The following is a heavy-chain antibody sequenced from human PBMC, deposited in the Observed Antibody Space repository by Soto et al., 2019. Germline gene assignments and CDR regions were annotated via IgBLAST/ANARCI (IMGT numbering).Heavy chain of an antibody. CDR2: ISDGGDST. D-gene: IGHD5-12*01. J-gene: IGHJ4*02. Sequence: GGSLRLSCAASGFTFSNCAMIWVRQGPEKGLEWVSVISDGGDSTYYADSVKGRFTISRDNSKSTLYLQMNSLRAEDTAVYYCAKFPESGGYDNNQFDYWGQGTLVTVSS. V-gene: IGHV3-23*01. CDR3: AKFPESGGYDNNQFDY. CDR1: GFTFSNCA.